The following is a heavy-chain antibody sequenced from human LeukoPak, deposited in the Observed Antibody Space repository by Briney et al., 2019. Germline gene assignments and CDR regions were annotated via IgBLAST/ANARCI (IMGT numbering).Heavy chain of an antibody. CDR1: GFTFSSYG. CDR2: IWYDGSNK. V-gene: IGHV3-33*01. D-gene: IGHD1-26*01. CDR3: ARDSLSGSYDFDY. Sequence: GRSLRLSCAASGFTFSSYGMHWVRQAPGKGLEWVAVIWYDGSNKYYADSVKGRFTISRDNSKNTLYLQMNSLRAEDTAVYYCARDSLSGSYDFDYWGQGTLVTVSS. J-gene: IGHJ4*02.